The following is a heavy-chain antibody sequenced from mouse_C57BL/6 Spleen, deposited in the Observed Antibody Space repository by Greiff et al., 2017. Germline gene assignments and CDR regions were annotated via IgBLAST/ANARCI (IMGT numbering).Heavy chain of an antibody. Sequence: EVNVVESGGGLVKPGGSLKLSCAASGFTFSSYAMSWVRQTPEKRLEWVATISDGGSYTYYPDNVKGRFTISRDNAKNNLYLQMSHLKSEDTAMYYCARVYGNYGYFDVWGTGTTVTVSS. CDR1: GFTFSSYA. CDR3: ARVYGNYGYFDV. D-gene: IGHD2-1*01. V-gene: IGHV5-4*03. J-gene: IGHJ1*03. CDR2: ISDGGSYT.